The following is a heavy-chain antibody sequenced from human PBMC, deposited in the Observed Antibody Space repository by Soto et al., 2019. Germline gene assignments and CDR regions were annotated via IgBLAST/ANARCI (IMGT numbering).Heavy chain of an antibody. CDR1: GTSFTSYG. V-gene: IGHV1-69*01. CDR2: FVPMFSSS. Sequence: QVQLVQSGAEVRKPGSSVNVSCKASGTSFTSYGIHWVRQAPGQGLEWMGGFVPMFSSSNYAQKFQDRLTIVADESTNTAYMERSSRRADDSAIYYCARTGGTYYFDHWGQGTLVTVSS. D-gene: IGHD1-1*01. J-gene: IGHJ4*02. CDR3: ARTGGTYYFDH.